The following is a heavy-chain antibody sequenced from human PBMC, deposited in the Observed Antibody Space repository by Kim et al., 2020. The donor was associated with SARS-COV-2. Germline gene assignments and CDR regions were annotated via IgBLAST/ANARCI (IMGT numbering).Heavy chain of an antibody. D-gene: IGHD3-3*01. CDR2: INPHTGGT. Sequence: ASVKVSCKASGYTFSDHYIQWVRQAPGQGLEWLGRINPHTGGTDYAQKFQGRVTMSRDTAITAVYMELSSLRSDDTAVFFCARDYGTYYDCWGAYSFVWG. CDR3: ARDYGTYYDCWGAYSFV. CDR1: GYTFSDHY. J-gene: IGHJ6*01. V-gene: IGHV1-2*06.